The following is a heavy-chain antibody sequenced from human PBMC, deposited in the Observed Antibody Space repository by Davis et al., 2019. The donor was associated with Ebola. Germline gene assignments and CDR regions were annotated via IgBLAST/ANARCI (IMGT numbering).Heavy chain of an antibody. CDR2: ISSSSSYI. CDR1: GFTFRSYA. J-gene: IGHJ4*02. Sequence: GESLKTSCAASGFTFRSYAMSWVRQAPGKGLEWVSSISSSSSYIYYADSVKGRFTISRDNAKNSLYLQMNSLRAEDTAVYYCARENSSSWSLDYWGQGTLVTVSS. V-gene: IGHV3-21*01. D-gene: IGHD6-13*01. CDR3: ARENSSSWSLDY.